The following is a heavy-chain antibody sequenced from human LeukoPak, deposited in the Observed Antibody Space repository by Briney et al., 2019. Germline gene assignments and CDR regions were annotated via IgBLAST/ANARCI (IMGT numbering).Heavy chain of an antibody. Sequence: PSETLSLTCTVSGGSISTYYWSWIRQPPGKGLEWIGYMFYSGNTNYNPSLKSRVTISLDTSKNQFSLKLSSVTAADTAVYYCARADAQGSGLHDYWGQGTLVTVSS. J-gene: IGHJ4*02. V-gene: IGHV4-59*01. CDR2: MFYSGNT. CDR3: ARADAQGSGLHDY. CDR1: GGSISTYY. D-gene: IGHD5-12*01.